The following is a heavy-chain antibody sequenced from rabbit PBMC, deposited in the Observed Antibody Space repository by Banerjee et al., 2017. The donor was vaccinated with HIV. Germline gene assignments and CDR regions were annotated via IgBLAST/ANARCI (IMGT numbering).Heavy chain of an antibody. Sequence: QSLEESGGGLVKPEGSLTLTCKASGFDLSSYYYMCWVRQAPGKGLEWIACIYTSSGSTWYASWVNGRFTISKTSSTTVTLQMTSLTAADTATYFCASTYGESTYHPALWGPGTLVTVS. CDR2: IYTSSGST. D-gene: IGHD2-1*01. CDR1: GFDLSSYYY. J-gene: IGHJ6*01. V-gene: IGHV1S40*01. CDR3: ASTYGESTYHPAL.